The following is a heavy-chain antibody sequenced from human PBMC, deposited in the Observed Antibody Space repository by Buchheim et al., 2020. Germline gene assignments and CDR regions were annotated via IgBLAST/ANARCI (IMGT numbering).Heavy chain of an antibody. Sequence: VELVQSGTEVKKPGTSVKLSCKGSGYIFTSFTMHWVRQAPGQGLEWMGWINPGSEKTKYSQKFHDRITITRDIAADTAYMELSGLRAEDTAVYFCARGWFGDYWGQGT. V-gene: IGHV1-3*01. D-gene: IGHD3-10*01. J-gene: IGHJ4*02. CDR2: INPGSEKT. CDR1: GYIFTSFT. CDR3: ARGWFGDY.